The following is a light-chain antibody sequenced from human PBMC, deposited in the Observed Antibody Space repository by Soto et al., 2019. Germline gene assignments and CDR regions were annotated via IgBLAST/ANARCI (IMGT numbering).Light chain of an antibody. J-gene: IGKJ4*01. CDR1: QSITSY. CDR2: ATS. V-gene: IGKV1-39*01. CDR3: QQTYSSPLT. Sequence: DIQMTQSPSSLSASVGDRFTITCLASQSITSYLNWYQQKPGKAPKLLIYATSNLQSGVPSRFSASGSGTDFTLTISTLQPEDFATYYCQQTYSSPLTFGGGTKVDIK.